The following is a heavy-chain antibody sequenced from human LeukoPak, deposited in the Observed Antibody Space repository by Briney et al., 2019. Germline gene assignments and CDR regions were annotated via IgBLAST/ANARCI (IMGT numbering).Heavy chain of an antibody. J-gene: IGHJ6*03. D-gene: IGHD6-13*01. Sequence: GASVKVSCKASGYTFTSYDINWVRQATGQGLEWMGWMNPNSGNTGYAQKFQGRVTITRNTSISTAYMELSSLRSEDTAVYYCARGREEQQPNYYYYYMDVWGKGTTVTVSS. CDR2: MNPNSGNT. CDR3: ARGREEQQPNYYYYYMDV. V-gene: IGHV1-8*03. CDR1: GYTFTSYD.